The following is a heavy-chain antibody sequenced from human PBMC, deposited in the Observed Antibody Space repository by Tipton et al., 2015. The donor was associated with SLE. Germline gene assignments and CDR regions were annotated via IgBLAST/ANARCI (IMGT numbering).Heavy chain of an antibody. Sequence: TLSLTCTVSGTSISSTSYYWGWIRQPPGKGLEWIGSMLYSGGTYYNPSLKSRGTISGDTSKNQFSLKVTSVTAADTAVYFCARHEGALWLGEPGDFWSQGTLVTVSS. CDR1: GTSISSTSYY. J-gene: IGHJ4*02. V-gene: IGHV4-39*01. CDR3: ARHEGALWLGEPGDF. D-gene: IGHD1-26*01. CDR2: MLYSGGT.